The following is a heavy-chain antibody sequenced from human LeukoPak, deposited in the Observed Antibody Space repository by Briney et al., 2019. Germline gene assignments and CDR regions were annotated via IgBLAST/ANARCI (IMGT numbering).Heavy chain of an antibody. CDR2: IRGSGDST. V-gene: IGHV3-23*01. CDR1: GFTFSRYS. J-gene: IGHJ6*03. CDR3: AKSYSYYHMDD. Sequence: GGSLRLSRAASGFTFSRYSMNWVRQAPGEGLEWVSSIRGSGDSTYYADSLKGRFTIPRDNTKNTLYLQMNRLRGEDTAVYYCAKSYSYYHMDDWGKGTSVTVSS.